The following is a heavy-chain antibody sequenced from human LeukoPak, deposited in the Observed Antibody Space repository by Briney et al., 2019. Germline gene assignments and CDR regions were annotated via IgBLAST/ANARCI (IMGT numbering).Heavy chain of an antibody. Sequence: PGGSLRLSCAASGYTFTDYAMHWVRQAPGKGLDWVAVISKDGSNKYYADSVKGRFTVSRDNSKSTLYLQMNSLRAEDTGVYYCAKCALESSGYYVYLFDSWGQGSLVSVSS. D-gene: IGHD3-22*01. CDR1: GYTFTDYA. J-gene: IGHJ4*02. V-gene: IGHV3-30-3*02. CDR3: AKCALESSGYYVYLFDS. CDR2: ISKDGSNK.